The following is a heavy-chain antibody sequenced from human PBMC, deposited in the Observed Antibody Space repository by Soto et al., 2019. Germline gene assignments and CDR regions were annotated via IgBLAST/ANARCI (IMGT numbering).Heavy chain of an antibody. V-gene: IGHV1-69*13. CDR3: ARAQTKWELLYYYYGMDV. CDR1: GGTFSSYA. D-gene: IGHD1-26*01. CDR2: IIPIFGTA. Sequence: ASVKVSCKASGGTFSSYAISWVRQAPGQGLEWMGGIIPIFGTANYAQKFQGRVTITADESTSTAYMELSSLRSEDTAVYYCARAQTKWELLYYYYGMDVWGQGTTVTVSS. J-gene: IGHJ6*02.